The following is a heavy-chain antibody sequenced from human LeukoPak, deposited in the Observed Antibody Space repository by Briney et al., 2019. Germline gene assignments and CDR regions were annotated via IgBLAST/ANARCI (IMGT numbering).Heavy chain of an antibody. Sequence: SETLSLTCSVSGGSISSSSSYWGWIRQPPGKGLEWIGSIYYSGSSFDNPALKSRVTISVDTSKNQFSLKLSSVTAADTAVYYCARAQTMVRGVIGAFDYWGQGTLVTVSS. CDR1: GGSISSSSSY. CDR3: ARAQTMVRGVIGAFDY. D-gene: IGHD3-10*01. J-gene: IGHJ4*02. V-gene: IGHV4-39*01. CDR2: IYYSGSS.